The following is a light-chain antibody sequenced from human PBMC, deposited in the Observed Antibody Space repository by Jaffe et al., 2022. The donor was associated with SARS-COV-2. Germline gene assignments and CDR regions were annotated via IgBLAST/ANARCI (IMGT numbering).Light chain of an antibody. V-gene: IGLV2-14*01. J-gene: IGLJ2*01. CDR2: EVS. CDR1: SSDVGGYNY. Sequence: QSALTQPASLSGSPGQSITISCTGTSSDVGGYNYVSWHQQHPGKAPKTMIYEVSNRPSGVSNRFSGSKSGNTASLTISGLQAEDEADYYCSSFTTSSTLVFGGGTKLTVL. CDR3: SSFTTSSTLV.